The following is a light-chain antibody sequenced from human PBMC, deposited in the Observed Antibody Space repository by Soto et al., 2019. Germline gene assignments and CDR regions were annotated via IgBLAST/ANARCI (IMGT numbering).Light chain of an antibody. Sequence: QSVLTQPPSVSGAPGQRVTISCTGSSSNIGAPYDVHWYQQLPGTAPKLLIYGNNNRPSGVPDRFSGSKSGTSASLAITGLQAEDEADYYCQAYDSRLSGSVFGGGTKRTVL. CDR1: SSNIGAPYD. J-gene: IGLJ3*02. CDR3: QAYDSRLSGSV. V-gene: IGLV1-40*01. CDR2: GNN.